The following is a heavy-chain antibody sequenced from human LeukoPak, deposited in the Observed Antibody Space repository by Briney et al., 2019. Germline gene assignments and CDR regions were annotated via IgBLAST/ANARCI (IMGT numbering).Heavy chain of an antibody. J-gene: IGHJ4*02. CDR3: AREPMVVTATLDY. CDR2: IYYSGST. CDR1: GGSISSSSYY. D-gene: IGHD2-21*02. V-gene: IGHV4-39*07. Sequence: SETLSLTCTVSGGSISSSSYYWGWIRQPPGKGLEWIGSIYYSGSTYYNPSLKSRVTISVDTSKNQSSLKLSSVTAADTAVYYCAREPMVVTATLDYWGQRTLVTVSS.